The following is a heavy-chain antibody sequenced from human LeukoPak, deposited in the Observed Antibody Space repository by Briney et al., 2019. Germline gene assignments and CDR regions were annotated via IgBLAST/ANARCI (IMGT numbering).Heavy chain of an antibody. CDR3: ARDGGQLWLDRWRTSAPNWFDP. CDR2: IHYTGST. D-gene: IGHD5-18*01. V-gene: IGHV4-4*07. CDR1: GGSISSYY. J-gene: IGHJ5*02. Sequence: SETLSLTCTVSGGSISSYYWNWIRQPAGKGLEWIGRIHYTGSTNYNPSLKSRVTMSVDTSKNQFSLKLSSVTAADTAVYYCARDGGQLWLDRWRTSAPNWFDPWGQGTLVTVSS.